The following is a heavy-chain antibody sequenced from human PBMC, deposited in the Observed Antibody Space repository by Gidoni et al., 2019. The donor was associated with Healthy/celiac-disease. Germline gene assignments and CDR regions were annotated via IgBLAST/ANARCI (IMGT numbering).Heavy chain of an antibody. CDR3: ARDSLDIVLMVYAIREYYYGMDV. CDR1: GFPFSSYG. CDR2: ISYDGSNK. V-gene: IGHV3-30*03. J-gene: IGHJ6*02. Sequence: QVQLVEPGGGVVQPGRSLRLSCAASGFPFSSYGIHWAGQAPGKGLEWVAVISYDGSNKYYADSVKGRFTISRDNSKNTLYLQMNSLRAEDTAVYYCARDSLDIVLMVYAIREYYYGMDVWGQGTTVTVSS. D-gene: IGHD2-8*01.